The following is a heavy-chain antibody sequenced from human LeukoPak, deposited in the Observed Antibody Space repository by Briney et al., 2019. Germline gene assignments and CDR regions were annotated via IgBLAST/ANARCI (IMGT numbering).Heavy chain of an antibody. V-gene: IGHV4-34*01. D-gene: IGHD6-13*01. Sequence: PSETLSLTCAVYGGSFSGYYWSWIRQPPGKGLEWIGEINHSGSTNYNPSLKSRVTISVDTSKNQFSLKLSSVTAADTAVYYCARDEGIAAAGDQFDYWGQGTLVTVSS. CDR3: ARDEGIAAAGDQFDY. CDR2: INHSGST. CDR1: GGSFSGYY. J-gene: IGHJ4*02.